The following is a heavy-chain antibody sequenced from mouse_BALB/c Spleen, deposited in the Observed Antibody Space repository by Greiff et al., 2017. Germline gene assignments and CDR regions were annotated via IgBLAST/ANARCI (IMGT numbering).Heavy chain of an antibody. J-gene: IGHJ3*01. D-gene: IGHD2-14*01. CDR2: ISDGGSYT. V-gene: IGHV5-4*02. Sequence: EVQVVESGGGLVKPGGSLKLSCAASGFTFSDYYMYWVRQTPEKRLEWVATISDGGSYTYYPDSVKGRFTISRDNAKNNLYLQMSSLKSEDTAMYYCARDNYRYGAWFAYWGQGTLVTVSA. CDR1: GFTFSDYY. CDR3: ARDNYRYGAWFAY.